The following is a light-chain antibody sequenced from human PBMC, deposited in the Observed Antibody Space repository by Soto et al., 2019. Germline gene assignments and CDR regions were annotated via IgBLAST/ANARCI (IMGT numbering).Light chain of an antibody. CDR1: SSNIGAGYD. CDR2: GNI. Sequence: QSVLTQPPSVSGAPGQRVTMSCTGSSSNIGAGYDVHWFQQLPGTAPRLLIYGNINRLAGVPARFSGSKSGTSASLDITGLQAEDEADYYCQSYDSSLSAWVFGGGTKLTVL. CDR3: QSYDSSLSAWV. J-gene: IGLJ2*01. V-gene: IGLV1-40*01.